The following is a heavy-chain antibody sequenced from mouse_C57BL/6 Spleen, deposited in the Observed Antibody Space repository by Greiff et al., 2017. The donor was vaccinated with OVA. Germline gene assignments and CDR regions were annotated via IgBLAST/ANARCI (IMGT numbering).Heavy chain of an antibody. D-gene: IGHD1-1*01. CDR1: GYTFTSYW. Sequence: QVQLQQPGAELVRPGSSVKLSCKASGYTFTSYWMDWVKQRPGQGLEWIGNIYPSDSETHYNQKFKDKATLTVDKSSSTAYMQLSSLTSEDSAVYSCACYGRSFPFDYWGQGTTLTVSS. CDR3: ACYGRSFPFDY. V-gene: IGHV1-61*01. CDR2: IYPSDSET. J-gene: IGHJ2*01.